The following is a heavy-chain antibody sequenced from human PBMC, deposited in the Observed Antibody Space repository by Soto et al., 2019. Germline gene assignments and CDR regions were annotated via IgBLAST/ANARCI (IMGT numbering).Heavy chain of an antibody. Sequence: QEQLVQSGAEVKKPGSSVKVSCKDSGGLFSSFAISWVRQAPGQGLEWMGGIIPVFCTTNYAQKFQGRVTITADESTNTAYMELSSLTSDDTAMYYCARGGGPYVWFNEFWGQGTQVTVSS. CDR1: GGLFSSFA. V-gene: IGHV1-69*01. CDR3: ARGGGPYVWFNEF. D-gene: IGHD3-16*01. CDR2: IIPVFCTT. J-gene: IGHJ4*02.